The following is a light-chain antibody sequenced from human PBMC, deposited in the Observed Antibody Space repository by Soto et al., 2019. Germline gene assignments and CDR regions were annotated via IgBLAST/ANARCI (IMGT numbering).Light chain of an antibody. J-gene: IGLJ1*01. CDR3: SSYTRSSTYV. CDR2: EVS. CDR1: SSDVVGYHY. V-gene: IGLV2-14*01. Sequence: QSALTQPASVSGSPGQSITISCTGTSSDVVGYHYVSWYQQHPGKAPKLMIYEVSNRPSGVSNRFSGSKSGNTASLTISGLQAEDEADYYCSSYTRSSTYVFGTGTKLTVL.